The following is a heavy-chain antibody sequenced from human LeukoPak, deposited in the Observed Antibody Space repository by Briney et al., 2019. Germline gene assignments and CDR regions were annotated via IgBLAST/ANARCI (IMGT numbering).Heavy chain of an antibody. CDR2: ISSSSSYI. V-gene: IGHV3-21*01. D-gene: IGHD3-22*01. Sequence: GGSLRLSCAASGFTFSNYAMSWVRQAPGKGLEWVSSISSSSSYIYYADSVKGRFTISRDNAKNSLYLQMNSLRAEDTAVYYCASRYYYDSSGPGPRWGQGTLVTVSS. CDR1: GFTFSNYA. J-gene: IGHJ4*02. CDR3: ASRYYYDSSGPGPR.